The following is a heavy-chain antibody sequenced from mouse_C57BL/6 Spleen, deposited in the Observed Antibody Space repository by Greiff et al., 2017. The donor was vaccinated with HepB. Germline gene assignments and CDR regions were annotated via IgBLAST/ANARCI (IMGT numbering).Heavy chain of an antibody. CDR1: GYAFSSSW. CDR3: ARDSNYDWYFDV. Sequence: VKLQESGPELVKPGASVKISCKASGYAFSSSWMNWVKQRPGKGLEWIGRIYPGDGDTNYNGKFKGKATLTADKSSSTAYMQLSSLTSEDSAVYFCARDSNYDWYFDVWGTGTTVTVSS. J-gene: IGHJ1*03. V-gene: IGHV1-82*01. CDR2: IYPGDGDT. D-gene: IGHD2-5*01.